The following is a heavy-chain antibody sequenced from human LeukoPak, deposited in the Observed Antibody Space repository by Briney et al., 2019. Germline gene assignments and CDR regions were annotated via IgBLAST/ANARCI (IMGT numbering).Heavy chain of an antibody. D-gene: IGHD3-22*01. CDR2: INPNSGGT. J-gene: IGHJ4*02. V-gene: IGHV1-2*02. CDR1: GYTFTGYY. Sequence: ASVKVSCKASGYTFTGYYMHWVRQAPGQGLEWMGWINPNSGGTNYAQKFQGRVTMTRDTSISTAYMELSRLRSDDTAVYYCARVTGSYYYDSSGYYYSFWGQGTLVTVSS. CDR3: ARVTGSYYYDSSGYYYSF.